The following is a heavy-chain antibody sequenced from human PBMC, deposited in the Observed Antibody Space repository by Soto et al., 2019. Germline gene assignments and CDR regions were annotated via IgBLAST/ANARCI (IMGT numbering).Heavy chain of an antibody. CDR2: MNPNSGNT. V-gene: IGHV1-8*01. J-gene: IGHJ6*02. CDR3: ARWPDGYYYYGMDV. Sequence: QVQLVQSGAEVKKPGASVKVSCKASGYTFTSYDINWVRQATGQGLEWMGWMNPNSGNTGYAQKFQGRVTMTRNTSISTAYMELSSLRSEDTAVFYCARWPDGYYYYGMDVWGQGTTVTVSS. CDR1: GYTFTSYD.